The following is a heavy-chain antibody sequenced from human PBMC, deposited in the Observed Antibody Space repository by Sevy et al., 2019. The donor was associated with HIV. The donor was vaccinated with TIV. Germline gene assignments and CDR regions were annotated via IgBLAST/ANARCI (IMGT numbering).Heavy chain of an antibody. CDR2: INPDGSTS. D-gene: IGHD6-25*01. CDR3: ARAIAAAAGF. V-gene: IGHV3-7*01. J-gene: IGHJ4*02. Sequence: GGSLRFSCAASGFTFNAYWMHWVRQAPGKGLEWLANINPDGSTSYYADSVKGRFTISRDNAKNLVFLNMNTMRPEDTGLYYCARAIAAAAGFWGQGTLVTVSS. CDR1: GFTFNAYW.